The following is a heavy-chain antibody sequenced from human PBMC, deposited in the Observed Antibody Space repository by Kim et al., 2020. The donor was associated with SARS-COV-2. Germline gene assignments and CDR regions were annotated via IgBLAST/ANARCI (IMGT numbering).Heavy chain of an antibody. J-gene: IGHJ3*02. CDR3: VRDRMGGAFDI. D-gene: IGHD3-16*01. V-gene: IGHV3-48*02. Sequence: ISYADSVQGRFTISRDDAKNSRYLQMNRLRDEDTALYYCVRDRMGGAFDIWGQGTMVTVSS. CDR2: I.